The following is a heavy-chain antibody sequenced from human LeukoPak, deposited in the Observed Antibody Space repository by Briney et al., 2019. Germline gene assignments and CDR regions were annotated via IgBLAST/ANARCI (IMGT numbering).Heavy chain of an antibody. V-gene: IGHV1-18*01. CDR3: ARGMVRGVKDY. Sequence: GASVKVSCKASGGTFSSYTISWVRQAPGQGLEWMGWISAYNGNTNYAQKLQGRVTMTTDTSTSTAYMELRSLRSDDTAVYYCARGMVRGVKDYWGQGTLVTVSS. CDR2: ISAYNGNT. J-gene: IGHJ4*02. CDR1: GGTFSSYT. D-gene: IGHD3-10*01.